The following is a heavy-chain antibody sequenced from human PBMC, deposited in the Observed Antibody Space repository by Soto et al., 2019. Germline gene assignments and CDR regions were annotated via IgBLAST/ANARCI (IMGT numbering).Heavy chain of an antibody. Sequence: EVQLVESGGGLVKPGGSLRLSCAASGLTFKNAWLTWVRQAPVKGLEWIGRIKSNSDGGTTDFAAPVKGRFAISRDDSKNTLYLQMDSLKIEDTAVYYCTTELYQYDSSGFHRVEYWGQGTLVTVSS. CDR1: GLTFKNAW. J-gene: IGHJ4*02. V-gene: IGHV3-15*01. CDR3: TTELYQYDSSGFHRVEY. CDR2: IKSNSDGGTT. D-gene: IGHD3-22*01.